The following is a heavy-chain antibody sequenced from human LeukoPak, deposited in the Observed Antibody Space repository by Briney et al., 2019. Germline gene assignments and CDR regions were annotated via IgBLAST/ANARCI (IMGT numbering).Heavy chain of an antibody. CDR1: GFTVSGNY. Sequence: GGSLRLSCAVSGFTVSGNYVSWVRQAPGKGLEWVSIIYSAGNTYYAESVKGRFTISRGSSKNTLNLQMNSLRAEDTAVYYCARENRRSYYDSSGFDYWGQGTLVTVSS. J-gene: IGHJ4*02. V-gene: IGHV3-66*01. CDR2: IYSAGNT. D-gene: IGHD3-22*01. CDR3: ARENRRSYYDSSGFDY.